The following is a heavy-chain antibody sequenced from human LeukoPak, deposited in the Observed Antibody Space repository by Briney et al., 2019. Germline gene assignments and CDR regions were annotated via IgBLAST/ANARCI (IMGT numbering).Heavy chain of an antibody. CDR1: GYTFTSYD. CDR2: MNPNSGNT. Sequence: ASVKVSCKASGYTFTSYDINWVRQATGQGLEWMGWMNPNSGNTGYAQKFQGRVTITRNTFISTAYMELSSLRSEDTAVYYCARVLRYFDWFSYYYMDVWGKGTTVTVSS. J-gene: IGHJ6*03. D-gene: IGHD3-9*01. CDR3: ARVLRYFDWFSYYYMDV. V-gene: IGHV1-8*03.